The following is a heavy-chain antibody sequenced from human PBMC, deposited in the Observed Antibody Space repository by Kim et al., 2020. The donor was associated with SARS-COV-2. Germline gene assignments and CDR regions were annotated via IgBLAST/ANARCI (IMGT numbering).Heavy chain of an antibody. Sequence: GGSLRLSCAASGFTVSSNYMSWVRQAPGKGLEWVSVIYSGGSTYYADSVKGRFTISRDNSKNTLYLQMNSLRAEDTAVYYCARGYCSSTSCYASYYYYGMDVWGQGTTVTVSS. CDR3: ARGYCSSTSCYASYYYYGMDV. D-gene: IGHD2-2*01. CDR1: GFTVSSNY. CDR2: IYSGGST. V-gene: IGHV3-53*01. J-gene: IGHJ6*02.